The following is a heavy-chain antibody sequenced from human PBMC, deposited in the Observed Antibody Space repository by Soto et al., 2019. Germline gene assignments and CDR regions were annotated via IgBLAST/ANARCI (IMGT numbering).Heavy chain of an antibody. D-gene: IGHD6-19*01. CDR3: ARDWGTGFYHFDS. V-gene: IGHV3-53*01. Sequence: GGSLRLSCAASGFTVSSNSMSWVRQAPGKGLEWVSVIYSGGNTYYTDSVKGRFTISRDNSENTLYLQMNSLGAEDTAVYYCARDWGTGFYHFDSWGQGTLVTVSS. J-gene: IGHJ4*02. CDR1: GFTVSSNS. CDR2: IYSGGNT.